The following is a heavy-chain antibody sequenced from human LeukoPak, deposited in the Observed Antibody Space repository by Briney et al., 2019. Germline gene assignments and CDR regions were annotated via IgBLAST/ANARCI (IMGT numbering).Heavy chain of an antibody. J-gene: IGHJ5*02. Sequence: SETLSLTCAVYGGSFSGYYWSWIRQPPGKGLEWIGEINHSGSTNYNPSLKSRVTISVDTSKNQFSLKLSSVTAADTAVYYCARQRLDYDSSGYYMFDPWGQGTLVTVSS. V-gene: IGHV4-34*01. CDR3: ARQRLDYDSSGYYMFDP. CDR2: INHSGST. D-gene: IGHD3-22*01. CDR1: GGSFSGYY.